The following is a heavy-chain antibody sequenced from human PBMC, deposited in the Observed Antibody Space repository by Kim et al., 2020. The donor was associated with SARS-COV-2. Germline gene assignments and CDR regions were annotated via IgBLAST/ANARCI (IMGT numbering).Heavy chain of an antibody. Sequence: YNPSLRSRVTISVDTSKNQFSLKLSSVTAADTAVYYCARLNGGTYYVFDYWGQGTLVTVSS. D-gene: IGHD1-26*01. CDR3: ARLNGGTYYVFDY. J-gene: IGHJ4*02. V-gene: IGHV4-39*01.